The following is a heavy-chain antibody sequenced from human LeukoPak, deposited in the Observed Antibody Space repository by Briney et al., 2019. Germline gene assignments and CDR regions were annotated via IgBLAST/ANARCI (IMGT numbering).Heavy chain of an antibody. J-gene: IGHJ4*02. V-gene: IGHV3-23*01. D-gene: IGHD3-10*01. CDR2: ISGSGGST. CDR1: GFTFSSYA. CDR3: AKHRIWFGELLPDY. Sequence: GGSLRLSCAASGFTFSSYAMSWVRQAPGKGLEWVSAISGSGGSTYYADSVKGRFTISRDNSKNTLYLQMNSLRAEDTPVYYCAKHRIWFGELLPDYWGQGTLVTVSS.